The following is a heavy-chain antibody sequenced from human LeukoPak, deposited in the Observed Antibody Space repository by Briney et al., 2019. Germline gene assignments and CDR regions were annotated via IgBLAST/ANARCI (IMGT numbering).Heavy chain of an antibody. CDR3: ARGTGYCSSTSCYSGWFDP. CDR1: GYTFTGYY. D-gene: IGHD2-2*03. V-gene: IGHV1-2*02. J-gene: IGHJ5*02. CDR2: INPNSGGT. Sequence: GASVKVSCKASGYTFTGYYMHWVRQAPGQGLEWMGWINPNSGGTNYAQKFQGRVTMTRDTSISTAYMELSRLRSDDTAVYYCARGTGYCSSTSCYSGWFDPWGQGTLVTVSS.